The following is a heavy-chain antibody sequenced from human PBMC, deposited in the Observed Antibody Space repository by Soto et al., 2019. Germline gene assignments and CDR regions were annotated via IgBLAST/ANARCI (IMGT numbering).Heavy chain of an antibody. Sequence: ASVKVSFKASGYTFTGYYMHWLRQAPGQGLEWMGWINPNSGGTNYAQKFQGRVTMTRDTSISTAYMELSRLRSDDTAVYYCARDSSSRILYYYGMDVWGQGTTVTVSS. CDR1: GYTFTGYY. CDR3: ARDSSSRILYYYGMDV. J-gene: IGHJ6*02. D-gene: IGHD6-13*01. CDR2: INPNSGGT. V-gene: IGHV1-2*02.